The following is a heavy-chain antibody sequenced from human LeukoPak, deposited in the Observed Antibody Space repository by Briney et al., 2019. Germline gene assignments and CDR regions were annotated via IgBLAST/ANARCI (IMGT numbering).Heavy chain of an antibody. CDR2: ISSSITYI. V-gene: IGHV3-21*03. D-gene: IGHD6-19*01. CDR3: ARELSVDGMDV. J-gene: IGHJ6*02. CDR1: GFTFSSYS. Sequence: SLRLSCAASGFTFSSYSMNWVRQAPGKGVEWVSSISSSITYIYYADSVKGRFTISRDNAKNSLYLQMNSLRAEDTAVYYCARELSVDGMDVWGQGTTVTVSS.